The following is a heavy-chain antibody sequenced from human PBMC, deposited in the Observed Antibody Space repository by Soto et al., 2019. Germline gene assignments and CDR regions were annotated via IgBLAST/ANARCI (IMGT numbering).Heavy chain of an antibody. CDR1: GFTFSSYA. CDR3: AKVSLYSSGPPKHSY. V-gene: IGHV3-23*01. D-gene: IGHD3-22*01. Sequence: EVQLLESGGGLVQPGGSLRLSCAASGFTFSSYAMSWVRQAPGKGLEWVSAISGSGGSTYYADSVKGRFTISRDNSKNTLYLQMNSLRAEDTAVYYCAKVSLYSSGPPKHSYWRQGTLVTVSS. J-gene: IGHJ4*02. CDR2: ISGSGGST.